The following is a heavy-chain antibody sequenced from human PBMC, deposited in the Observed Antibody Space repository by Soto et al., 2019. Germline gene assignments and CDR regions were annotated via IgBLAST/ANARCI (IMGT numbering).Heavy chain of an antibody. Sequence: QVQLVQSGAEVKKPGSSVKVSCKASGGTFSSYAISWVRQAPGQGLEWMGGIIPIFGTANYAQKFQGRVTITADESPSTASMELRSLRSKDTAVYYCASYYLRGDIRLFDNWGQGTPVTVSS. D-gene: IGHD3-10*02. J-gene: IGHJ4*02. V-gene: IGHV1-69*01. CDR3: ASYYLRGDIRLFDN. CDR2: IIPIFGTA. CDR1: GGTFSSYA.